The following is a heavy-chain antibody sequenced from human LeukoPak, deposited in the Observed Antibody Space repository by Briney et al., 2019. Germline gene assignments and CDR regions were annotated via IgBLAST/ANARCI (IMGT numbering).Heavy chain of an antibody. CDR1: GFTFGKYW. CDR3: AKPDYGDYLAH. J-gene: IGHJ4*02. D-gene: IGHD4-17*01. CDR2: ISYDGSNK. V-gene: IGHV3-30-3*01. Sequence: GGSLRLSCVASGFTFGKYWMSWVRQAPGKGLEWVAVISYDGSNKYYADSVKGRFTISRDNSKNTLYLQMNSLRAEDTAVYYCAKPDYGDYLAHWGQGTLVTVSS.